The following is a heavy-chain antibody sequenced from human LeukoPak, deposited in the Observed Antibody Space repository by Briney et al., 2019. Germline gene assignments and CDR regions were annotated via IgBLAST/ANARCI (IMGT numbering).Heavy chain of an antibody. CDR3: AKDRTVGASYWYFDL. J-gene: IGHJ2*01. D-gene: IGHD1-26*01. CDR2: IWYDGSNK. Sequence: GGSLRLSCAASGFTFSSYGMHWVRQAPGKGLEWEAVIWYDGSNKYYADSVKGRFTISRDSSKNTLFLHMNTLRAEDTAIYYCAKDRTVGASYWYFDLWGRGTLVTVSS. CDR1: GFTFSSYG. V-gene: IGHV3-33*06.